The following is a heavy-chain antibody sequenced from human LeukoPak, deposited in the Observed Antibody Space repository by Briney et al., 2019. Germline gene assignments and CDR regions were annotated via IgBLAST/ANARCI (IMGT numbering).Heavy chain of an antibody. CDR1: GFTVSSNY. J-gene: IGHJ4*02. CDR3: ARGTTAAAGGY. V-gene: IGHV3-53*01. Sequence: GGSLRLSCVAPGFTVSSNYRNWVRQPPGKGLEWVSVIYSGGSIHSADSVKGRFTISRDNSKNTVYLQMNSLRVEDTAVYYCARGTTAAAGGYWGQGTLVTVSS. CDR2: IYSGGSI. D-gene: IGHD6-25*01.